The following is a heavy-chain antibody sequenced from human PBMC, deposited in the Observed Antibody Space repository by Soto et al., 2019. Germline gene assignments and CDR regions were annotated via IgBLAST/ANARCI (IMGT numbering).Heavy chain of an antibody. V-gene: IGHV3-7*01. D-gene: IGHD3-10*01. Sequence: VQLVESGGGLVQPGGSLRLSCAASEFTFSNSWMAWVRQAPGKGLEWESDTNPYGSTTSYVDSVKGRFTVSRDNAKNSLYLQMNSLRVEDTAVYYCARDPAFGALDYWGLGTLVTVSS. J-gene: IGHJ4*02. CDR2: TNPYGSTT. CDR1: EFTFSNSW. CDR3: ARDPAFGALDY.